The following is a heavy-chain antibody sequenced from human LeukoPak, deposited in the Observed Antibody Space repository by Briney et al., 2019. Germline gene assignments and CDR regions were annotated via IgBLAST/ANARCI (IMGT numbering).Heavy chain of an antibody. CDR2: IYYSGST. J-gene: IGHJ4*02. CDR1: GGSISSSTDY. CDR3: ARLRAYYYDSSGYYNFDF. V-gene: IGHV4-39*01. D-gene: IGHD3-22*01. Sequence: PSETLSLTCTVSGGSISSSTDYWGWIRQPPGKGLEWIGSIYYSGSTYYNPSLKSRVTISVDTSKNQFSLRLSSVTAADTAVYYCARLRAYYYDSSGYYNFDFWGQGTLVTVSS.